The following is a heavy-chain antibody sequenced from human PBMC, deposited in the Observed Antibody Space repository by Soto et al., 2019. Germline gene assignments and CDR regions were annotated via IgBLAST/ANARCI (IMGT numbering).Heavy chain of an antibody. Sequence: QLQLQESGPGLVKPSETLSLTCTVSGVSSSSSSYSWGWIRQPPGKGLEWIGSIYYSGSTYYTPSLKSGVTISVDTHKKQFSLKLSSVTAADTAVYYCASPSGMVSGSYYLDYWGQGTLVTVSS. CDR2: IYYSGST. V-gene: IGHV4-39*01. J-gene: IGHJ4*02. CDR1: GVSSSSSSYS. CDR3: ASPSGMVSGSYYLDY. D-gene: IGHD1-26*01.